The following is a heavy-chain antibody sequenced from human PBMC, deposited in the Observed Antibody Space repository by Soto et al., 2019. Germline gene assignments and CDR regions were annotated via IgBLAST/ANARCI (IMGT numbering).Heavy chain of an antibody. CDR3: ARPLVAGTYYYYGMDV. CDR1: GYTFTSYG. CDR2: ISAYNGNT. J-gene: IGHJ6*02. D-gene: IGHD6-19*01. V-gene: IGHV1-18*01. Sequence: ASVKVSCKASGYTFTSYGISWVRQAPGQGLEWMGWISAYNGNTNYAQKLQGRVTMTTDTSTSTAYLELRSLRSDDTAVYYCARPLVAGTYYYYGMDVWGQGTMVTVSS.